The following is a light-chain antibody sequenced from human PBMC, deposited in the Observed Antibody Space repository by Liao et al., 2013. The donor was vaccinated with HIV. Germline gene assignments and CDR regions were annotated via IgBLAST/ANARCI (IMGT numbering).Light chain of an antibody. Sequence: SFELIQPPSVSVSPGQTASITCSGDTLGEKYVSWYQQKPGQSPVLVIYYDTDRPSGIPERFSGSNSGNTATLTISRVEAGDEADYYCQVWDSSSDYVFGTGTKVTVL. CDR3: QVWDSSSDYV. CDR1: TLGEKY. CDR2: YDT. V-gene: IGLV3-1*01. J-gene: IGLJ1*01.